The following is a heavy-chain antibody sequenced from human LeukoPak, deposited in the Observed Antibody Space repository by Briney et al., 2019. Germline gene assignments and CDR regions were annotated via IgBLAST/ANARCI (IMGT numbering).Heavy chain of an antibody. CDR1: GFTFSDYY. CDR3: ARVPPDFWSGYSYYYYMDV. D-gene: IGHD3-3*01. J-gene: IGHJ6*03. V-gene: IGHV3-11*01. Sequence: GGSLRLSCAASGFTFSDYYMSWIRQAPGQGLEWVSYISSSVSTIYYADSVKGRFTISRDKAKNSLYLQMNSLRSEATAVYYRARVPPDFWSGYSYYYYMDVWGKGTTVTVSS. CDR2: ISSSVSTI.